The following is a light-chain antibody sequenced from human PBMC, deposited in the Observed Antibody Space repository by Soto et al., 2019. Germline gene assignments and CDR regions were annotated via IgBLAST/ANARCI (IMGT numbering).Light chain of an antibody. CDR3: SSTLLYV. CDR2: DVS. CDR1: SSDVGGYNY. V-gene: IGLV2-14*01. J-gene: IGLJ1*01. Sequence: QSALTQPASASGSPGQSITISCTGTSSDVGGYNYVSWYQQHPGKAPKLMIYDVSNRPSGVSNRFSGSKSGNTASLTISGLQAEDEADYTSSSTLLYVFGTGTKLTVL.